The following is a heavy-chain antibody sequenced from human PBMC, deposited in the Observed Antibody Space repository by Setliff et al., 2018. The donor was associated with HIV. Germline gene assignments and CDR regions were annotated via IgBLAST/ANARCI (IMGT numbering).Heavy chain of an antibody. CDR2: INPSSGST. J-gene: IGHJ1*01. Sequence: GPSVKVSCKASGYTFTDYYMHWVRQAPGQGLEWMGIINPSSGSTTYAQKFQGRVTMTRDTSTSTVYMELSSLRSEDTAVYYCARDPAPSSSASYFQHWGQGTPVTVS. CDR3: ARDPAPSSSASYFQH. V-gene: IGHV1-46*01. D-gene: IGHD6-6*01. CDR1: GYTFTDYY.